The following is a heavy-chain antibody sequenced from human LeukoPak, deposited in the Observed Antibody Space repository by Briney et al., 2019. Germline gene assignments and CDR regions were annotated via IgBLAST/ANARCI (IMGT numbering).Heavy chain of an antibody. D-gene: IGHD1-1*01. Sequence: PGGSLRLPCAASGFTFSTYTMNWVRQAPGKGLEWVSSISSTTTYIYHADSVKGRFTISRDNAKNSLYLQMNGLRAEDTAVYYCARELTNEGFDYWGLGTLVTVSS. J-gene: IGHJ4*02. CDR3: ARELTNEGFDY. CDR1: GFTFSTYT. V-gene: IGHV3-21*01. CDR2: ISSTTTYI.